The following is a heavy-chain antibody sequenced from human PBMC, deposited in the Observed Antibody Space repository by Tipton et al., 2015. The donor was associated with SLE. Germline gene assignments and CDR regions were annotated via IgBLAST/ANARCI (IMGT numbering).Heavy chain of an antibody. CDR2: TYHRGGT. Sequence: TLSLTCSVSGGSITSGGHYWTGIRQRPGQGLGWIGTTYHRGGTYYNPSLKSRVAISIDTSKNQFSLKRASVTAADTAVYYCARGGFGELSYWGQGTLVTVSS. CDR3: ARGGFGELSY. D-gene: IGHD3-10*01. CDR1: GGSITSGGHY. V-gene: IGHV4-39*07. J-gene: IGHJ4*02.